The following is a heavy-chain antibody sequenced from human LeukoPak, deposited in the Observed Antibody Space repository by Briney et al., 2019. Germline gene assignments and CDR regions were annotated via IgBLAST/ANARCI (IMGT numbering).Heavy chain of an antibody. CDR1: GFTFSSYA. Sequence: GGSLRLSCAASGFTFSSYAMSWVRQAPGKGLEWVSAISGSGGSTYYADSVRGRFTISRDNAKNSLYLQMNSLRAEDTAVYYCARDFYYALDYWGQGTLVTVSS. J-gene: IGHJ4*02. V-gene: IGHV3-23*01. CDR2: ISGSGGST. CDR3: ARDFYYALDY. D-gene: IGHD3-10*01.